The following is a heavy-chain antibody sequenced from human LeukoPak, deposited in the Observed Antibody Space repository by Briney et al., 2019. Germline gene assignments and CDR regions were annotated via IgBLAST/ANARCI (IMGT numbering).Heavy chain of an antibody. D-gene: IGHD2-2*01. CDR2: ISTYNGNT. V-gene: IGHV1-18*01. CDR3: AREVRSSSTVNWFGP. Sequence: ASVKVSCKASGYTFTSYGITWVRQAPGQGLEWMGWISTYNGNTNYAQKLQGRVTMTTDTSTSTAYMELRSLRSDDTAVYYCAREVRSSSTVNWFGPWGQGTLVTVSS. J-gene: IGHJ5*02. CDR1: GYTFTSYG.